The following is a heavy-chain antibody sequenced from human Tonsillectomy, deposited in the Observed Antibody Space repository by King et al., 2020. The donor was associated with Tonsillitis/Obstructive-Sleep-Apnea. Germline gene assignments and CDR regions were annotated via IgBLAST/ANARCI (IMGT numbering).Heavy chain of an antibody. J-gene: IGHJ6*03. Sequence: VQLVESGAEVKKPGSSVNVSCKASGGTFSSYAINWVRQAPGQGLEWMGRIIPILRIANYAQKFQGRVTITADKSTSTASMDLSSLRSEDTAVYYCAVTTEGHYYYYMDVWGKGTTVTVSS. D-gene: IGHD1-14*01. CDR2: IIPILRIA. V-gene: IGHV1-69*09. CDR3: AVTTEGHYYYYMDV. CDR1: GGTFSSYA.